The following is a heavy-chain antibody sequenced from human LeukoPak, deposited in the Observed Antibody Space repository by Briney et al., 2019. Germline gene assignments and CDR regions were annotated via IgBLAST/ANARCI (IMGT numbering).Heavy chain of an antibody. Sequence: SETLSLTCSVSGGSISSYYWSWIRQPPGKGLEWIGYISHSGSTNYNPSLKSRVTISVDTSKNQSSLKLSSVTAADTAVYYCAREPVTYGDEAYFDYWGQGTLVTVSS. CDR3: AREPVTYGDEAYFDY. V-gene: IGHV4-59*01. D-gene: IGHD4-17*01. CDR2: ISHSGST. CDR1: GGSISSYY. J-gene: IGHJ4*02.